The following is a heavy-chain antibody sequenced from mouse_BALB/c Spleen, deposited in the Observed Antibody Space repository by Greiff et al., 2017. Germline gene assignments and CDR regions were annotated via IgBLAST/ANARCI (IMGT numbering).Heavy chain of an antibody. J-gene: IGHJ3*01. Sequence: VKLVESGAELAKPGASVKMSCKASGYTFTSYWMHWVKQRPGQGLEWIGYINPSTGYTEYNQKFKDKATLTADKSSSTAYMQLSSLTSEDSAVYYCARTGSDYEGAWFAYWGQGTLVTVSA. D-gene: IGHD2-4*01. CDR3: ARTGSDYEGAWFAY. V-gene: IGHV1-7*01. CDR2: INPSTGYT. CDR1: GYTFTSYW.